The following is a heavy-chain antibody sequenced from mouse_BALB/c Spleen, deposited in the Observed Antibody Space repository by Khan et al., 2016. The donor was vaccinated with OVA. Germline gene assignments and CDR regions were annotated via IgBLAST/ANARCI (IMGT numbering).Heavy chain of an antibody. Sequence: EVELVESGGGLVKPGGSLKLSCSASGFTFSSYAMSWVRQTPEKRLELVATISSGGHYTFYPDSVKGRFTISSDNARITLYLQMSSLRSEDTAMYYCTRRVVDYDAMDYWGQGTSVTVSS. CDR1: GFTFSSYA. V-gene: IGHV5-9-3*01. D-gene: IGHD1-1*02. CDR2: ISSGGHYT. J-gene: IGHJ4*01. CDR3: TRRVVDYDAMDY.